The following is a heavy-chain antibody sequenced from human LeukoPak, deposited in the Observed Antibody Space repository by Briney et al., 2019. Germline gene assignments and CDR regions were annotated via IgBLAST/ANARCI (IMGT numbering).Heavy chain of an antibody. CDR1: GDSINSLDL. D-gene: IGHD3-22*01. CDR2: MYLSGTT. CDR3: AGLAGRYSSGLYYYYFDY. Sequence: SGTLSLTCTVSGDSINSLDLWSWVRQPPGKGLEWIGEMYLSGTTHSNPSVKSRVTISIDKSKNQFFLNLSSVTAADTAVYYCAGLAGRYSSGLYYYYFDYWGQGTLVTVSS. J-gene: IGHJ4*02. V-gene: IGHV4-4*02.